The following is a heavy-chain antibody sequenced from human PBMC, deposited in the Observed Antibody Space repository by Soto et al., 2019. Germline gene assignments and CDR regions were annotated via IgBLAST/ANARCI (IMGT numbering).Heavy chain of an antibody. V-gene: IGHV1-69*05. Sequence: SVKVSCKASGGTFSSYAISWVRQAPGQGLEWMGGIIPIFGTANYAQKFQGRVTMTRDTSTSTVYMELSSLRSEDTAVYYCARGTHYYYYSGMDVWGQGTTVTVSS. CDR1: GGTFSSYA. D-gene: IGHD2-2*01. CDR2: IIPIFGTA. J-gene: IGHJ6*02. CDR3: ARGTHYYYYSGMDV.